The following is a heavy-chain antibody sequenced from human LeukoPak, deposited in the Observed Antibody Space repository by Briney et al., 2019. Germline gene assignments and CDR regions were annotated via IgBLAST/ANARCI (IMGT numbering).Heavy chain of an antibody. D-gene: IGHD2-8*01. CDR1: GFTFTNNF. V-gene: IGHV3-7*03. CDR3: STDPRLLIY. J-gene: IGHJ4*01. Sequence: GGSLRLSCAASGFTFTNNFMSWVRQVPGKGLEWVANIKQDGSETTYADSVRGRFTIFRDNAKDSVYLQMNSLRPEDTALYYCSTDPRLLIYWGHGTLVTVSS. CDR2: IKQDGSET.